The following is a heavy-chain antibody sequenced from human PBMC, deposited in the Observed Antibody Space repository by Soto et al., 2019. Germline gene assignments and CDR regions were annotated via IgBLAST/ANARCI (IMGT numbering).Heavy chain of an antibody. CDR1: GFTFSSYS. V-gene: IGHV3-48*01. CDR3: ARDTPDYYYDSSGRFDP. D-gene: IGHD3-22*01. CDR2: ISPSSSSI. Sequence: GGSLRLSCAASGFTFSSYSMHWVRQAPGKGLEWVSYISPSSSSIYYADSVKGRFTISRDNAKNSLYLQMNSLRAEDTAVYYCARDTPDYYYDSSGRFDPWGQGTLVTVSS. J-gene: IGHJ5*02.